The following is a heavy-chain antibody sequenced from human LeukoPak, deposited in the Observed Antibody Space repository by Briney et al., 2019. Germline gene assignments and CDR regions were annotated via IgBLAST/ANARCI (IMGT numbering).Heavy chain of an antibody. CDR2: INHSGST. CDR3: ASSTTVTSHYNWFDP. V-gene: IGHV4-34*01. CDR1: GGSFSGYY. Sequence: SETLSLTCAVYGGSFSGYYWSWIRQPPGKGLEWIGEINHSGSTNYNPSLKSRVTISVDTSKNQFSLKLSSVTAADTAVYYCASSTTVTSHYNWFDPWGQGTLVTVSS. J-gene: IGHJ5*02. D-gene: IGHD4-17*01.